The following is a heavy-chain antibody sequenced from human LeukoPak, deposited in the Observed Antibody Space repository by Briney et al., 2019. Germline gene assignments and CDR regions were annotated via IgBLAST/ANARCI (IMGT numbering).Heavy chain of an antibody. V-gene: IGHV1-46*01. D-gene: IGHD6-25*01. J-gene: IGHJ4*02. Sequence: ASVKVSCKASGYAIISHYMHWVREAPGQGLEWMGTIHPDGDTTTYAQKFQGRVTMTRDMSTSRVYMDLSSLRSEDTAVYYCAREAIAAGKNFDYWGQGTLVTVSS. CDR1: GYAIISHY. CDR3: AREAIAAGKNFDY. CDR2: IHPDGDTT.